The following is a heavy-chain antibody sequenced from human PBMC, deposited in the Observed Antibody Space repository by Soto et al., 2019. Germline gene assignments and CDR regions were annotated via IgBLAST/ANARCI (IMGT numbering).Heavy chain of an antibody. Sequence: SETLSLTCTVSGGSISSSGYYWDWIRQPPGKGLEWIGGIYYSGSTYYNPSLKTRVTISVDTSKNQFSLELRSVTAADTAVYYCASRDPGNSVDYWGQGTLVTVSS. CDR1: GGSISSSGYY. D-gene: IGHD5-12*01. V-gene: IGHV4-39*01. J-gene: IGHJ4*02. CDR2: IYYSGST. CDR3: ASRDPGNSVDY.